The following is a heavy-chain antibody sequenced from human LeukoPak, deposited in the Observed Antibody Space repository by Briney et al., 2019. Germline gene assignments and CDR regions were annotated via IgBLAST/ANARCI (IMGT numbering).Heavy chain of an antibody. CDR2: INQDGSEK. CDR3: AKDPPRYGGYYMDV. D-gene: IGHD4-23*01. V-gene: IGHV3-7*03. CDR1: GFTFSSYW. Sequence: GGSLRLSCAASGFTFSSYWMSWVRQAPGKGLEWVANINQDGSEKYYVDSVKGRFTISRDNSKNTLYLQMNSLRAEDTAVYYCAKDPPRYGGYYMDVWGKGTTVTVSS. J-gene: IGHJ6*03.